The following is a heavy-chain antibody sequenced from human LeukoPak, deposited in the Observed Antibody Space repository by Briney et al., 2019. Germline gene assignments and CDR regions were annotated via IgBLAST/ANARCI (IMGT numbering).Heavy chain of an antibody. Sequence: SGPALVKPTQTLTXTCTFSGFSLSTSKMCVNFIRQPPGKALEWLARIDWDDDEYYSTSLRPRLTISKDTSKNQVVLTMTNMDPVDTATYYCARIIAGPDYFDSWGQGTLVTVSS. CDR3: ARIIAGPDYFDS. V-gene: IGHV2-70*11. D-gene: IGHD2-21*01. CDR1: GFSLSTSKMC. J-gene: IGHJ4*02. CDR2: IDWDDDE.